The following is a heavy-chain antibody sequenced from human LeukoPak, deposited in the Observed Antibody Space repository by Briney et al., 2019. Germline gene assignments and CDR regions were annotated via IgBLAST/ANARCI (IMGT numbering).Heavy chain of an antibody. V-gene: IGHV1-69*04. CDR1: GGTFSSHA. J-gene: IGHJ4*02. D-gene: IGHD3-10*01. CDR3: ARDRGGYREYYFDY. Sequence: SVKVSCKASGGTFSSHAIRWVRQAPGQGLEWMGRIIPILGIANYAQKFQGRVTITADKSTSTAYMELSSLRSEDTAVYYCARDRGGYREYYFDYWGQGTLVTVSS. CDR2: IIPILGIA.